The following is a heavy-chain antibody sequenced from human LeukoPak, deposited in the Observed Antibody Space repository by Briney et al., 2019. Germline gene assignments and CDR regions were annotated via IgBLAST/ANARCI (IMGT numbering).Heavy chain of an antibody. D-gene: IGHD6-13*01. CDR2: ISYDGSNQ. Sequence: GGSLRLSCAASGFTFSSYAMHWARQAPGKGLEWVAVISYDGSNQYYADSLKGRFTISRDNSKNTLYLQMNSLSAEDTALYYCARDLGTIEAAGQSVDYWGQGTLVTVSS. V-gene: IGHV3-30-3*01. CDR1: GFTFSSYA. CDR3: ARDLGTIEAAGQSVDY. J-gene: IGHJ4*02.